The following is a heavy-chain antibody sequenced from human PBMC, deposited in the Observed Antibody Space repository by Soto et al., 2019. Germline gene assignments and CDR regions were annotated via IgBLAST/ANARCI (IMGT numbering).Heavy chain of an antibody. CDR1: GGSINTDY. CDR2: IYYSGTT. CDR3: ARGRWSDP. Sequence: QVQLQESGPGLVKPSETLSLTCTVSGGSINTDYWSWIRQPPGKGLEWIGYIYYSGTTNYNPSLKSRVTISIDTSENHFSLRLSSVTAADTAVYYCARGRWSDPWGQGTLVTVSS. V-gene: IGHV4-59*01. J-gene: IGHJ5*02.